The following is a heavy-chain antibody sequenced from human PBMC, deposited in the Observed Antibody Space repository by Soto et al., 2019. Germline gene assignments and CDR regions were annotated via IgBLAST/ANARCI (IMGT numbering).Heavy chain of an antibody. J-gene: IGHJ4*02. D-gene: IGHD6-19*01. Sequence: SQTLSLTCAISGDSVYSNSAAWNWIRRSPSRGLEWLGRTYCRSKWYNEYAVSVKSRIAINPDTSKNQFSLQLNSVTPEDTAVYYCARTSGHFDSWGQGTLVTVSS. CDR1: GDSVYSNSAA. V-gene: IGHV6-1*01. CDR2: TYCRSKWYN. CDR3: ARTSGHFDS.